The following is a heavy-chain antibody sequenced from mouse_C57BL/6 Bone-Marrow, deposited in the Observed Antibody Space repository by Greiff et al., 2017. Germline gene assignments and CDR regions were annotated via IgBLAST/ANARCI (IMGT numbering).Heavy chain of an antibody. CDR3: ARWGFFITPLAY. CDR2: IYPRSGNT. D-gene: IGHD1-1*01. J-gene: IGHJ3*01. Sequence: QVQLQQSGAELARPGASVKLSCKASGYTFTSYGISWVKQRTGQGLEWIGEIYPRSGNTYYNEKFKGKATLTADKSSSTAYMELRSLTSEDSAVYFCARWGFFITPLAYWGQGTLVTVSA. V-gene: IGHV1-81*01. CDR1: GYTFTSYG.